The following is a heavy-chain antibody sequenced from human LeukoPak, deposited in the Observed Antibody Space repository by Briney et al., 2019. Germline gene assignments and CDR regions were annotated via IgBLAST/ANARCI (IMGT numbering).Heavy chain of an antibody. V-gene: IGHV1-2*02. CDR2: INPNSGGT. CDR3: ARNYDILTGYYYKARDAFDI. D-gene: IGHD3-9*01. Sequence: ASVKVSCKASGYTFTGYYMHWVRQAPGQGLEWMGWINPNSGGTNYAQKFQGRVTMTRDTSISTAYMELSRLRSDDTAVYYCARNYDILTGYYYKARDAFDIWGQGTMVTVSS. CDR1: GYTFTGYY. J-gene: IGHJ3*02.